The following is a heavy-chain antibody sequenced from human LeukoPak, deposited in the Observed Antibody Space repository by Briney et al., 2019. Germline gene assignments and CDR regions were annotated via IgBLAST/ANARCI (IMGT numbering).Heavy chain of an antibody. CDR1: GGSISSYY. CDR2: IYTSGST. J-gene: IGHJ6*04. D-gene: IGHD3-3*01. CDR3: ARDRPDLFLEWLFLMDV. Sequence: KPSGTLSLTCTVSGGSISSYYWSWIRQPAGKGLEWIGRIYTSGSTNYNPSLKSRVTMSVDTSKNQFSLKLSSVTAADTAVYYCARDRPDLFLEWLFLMDVWGKGTTVTVSS. V-gene: IGHV4-4*07.